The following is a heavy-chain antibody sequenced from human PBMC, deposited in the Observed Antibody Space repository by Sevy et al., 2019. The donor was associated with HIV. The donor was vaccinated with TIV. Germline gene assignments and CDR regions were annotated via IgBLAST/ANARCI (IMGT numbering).Heavy chain of an antibody. D-gene: IGHD6-13*01. J-gene: IGHJ4*02. CDR2: ISSSSSYI. Sequence: GGSLRLSCAASVFTFSSYSRNWVRQAPGKGLEWVSSISSSSSYIYYADSVKGRFTISRDNAKNSLYLQMNSLRAEDTAVYYCGRHSGIAATGSSAGDYWGQGTLVTVSS. V-gene: IGHV3-21*01. CDR3: GRHSGIAATGSSAGDY. CDR1: VFTFSSYS.